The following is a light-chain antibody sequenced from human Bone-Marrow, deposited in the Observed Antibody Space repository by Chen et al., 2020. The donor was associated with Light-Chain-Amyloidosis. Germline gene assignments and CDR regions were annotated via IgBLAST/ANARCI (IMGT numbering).Light chain of an antibody. CDR1: SGINVGTYR. J-gene: IGLJ3*02. CDR2: SKSDSDK. CDR3: MNWDSSAWV. Sequence: QAVLTQPSSLSASPGASASPTCTLRSGINVGTYRRYCYQQKPRRPPQYPLRSKSDSDKQQGSGVPSRVSGCKDASANAGILLIFGLQDADEAAYYCMNWDSSAWVFGGGTKLTVL. V-gene: IGLV5-45*03.